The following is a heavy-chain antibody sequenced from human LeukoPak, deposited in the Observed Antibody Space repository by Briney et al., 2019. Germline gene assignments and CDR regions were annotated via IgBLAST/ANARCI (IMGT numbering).Heavy chain of an antibody. V-gene: IGHV3-23*01. J-gene: IGHJ6*03. CDR2: ISGSGGST. Sequence: GGSLRLSCAASGFTFSSYAMSWVRQAPGKGLEWVSAISGSGGSTYYADSMKGRFTISRDNSKSTLYLQMNSLRAEDTAVYYCAKDGYYYGSGSYLYMDVWGKGTTVTVSS. D-gene: IGHD3-10*01. CDR3: AKDGYYYGSGSYLYMDV. CDR1: GFTFSSYA.